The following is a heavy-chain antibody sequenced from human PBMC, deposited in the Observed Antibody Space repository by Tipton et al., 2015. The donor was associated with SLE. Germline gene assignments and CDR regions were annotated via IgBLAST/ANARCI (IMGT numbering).Heavy chain of an antibody. Sequence: TLSLTCTVSGGSISSYYWSWIRQPAGGGLEWIGRIYTNENTNYNPSLKSRVTMSVDTSKNHFSLKLISVTAADTAVYYCARGFYYDTSGNYGAFDVWGQGTMVPVSS. V-gene: IGHV4-4*07. CDR2: IYTNENT. J-gene: IGHJ3*01. D-gene: IGHD3-22*01. CDR1: GGSISSYY. CDR3: ARGFYYDTSGNYGAFDV.